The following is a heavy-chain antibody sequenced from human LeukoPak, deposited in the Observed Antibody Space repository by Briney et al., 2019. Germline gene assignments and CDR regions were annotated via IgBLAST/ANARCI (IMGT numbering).Heavy chain of an antibody. CDR1: GGTFSSYA. CDR3: AREREDCCSTSCYSPNWFDP. Sequence: SVKVSCKASGGTFSSYAISWVRQAPGQGLEWMGGIIPIFGTANYAQKFQGRVTITTDESTSTAYMELSSLRSEDTAVYYCAREREDCCSTSCYSPNWFDPWGQGTLVTVSS. D-gene: IGHD2-2*02. CDR2: IIPIFGTA. V-gene: IGHV1-69*05. J-gene: IGHJ5*02.